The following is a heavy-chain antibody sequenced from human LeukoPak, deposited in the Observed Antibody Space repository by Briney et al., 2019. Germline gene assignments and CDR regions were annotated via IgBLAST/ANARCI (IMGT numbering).Heavy chain of an antibody. CDR2: INSDGSST. Sequence: GGSLRLSCAASGFTFSSYWMHWVRQAPGKGLVWVSRINSDGSSTSYADSVKGRFTISRDNAKNTLYLQMNSLRAEDTAVYHCARHIVYCSGGSCSFGMDVWGQGTTVTVSS. V-gene: IGHV3-74*01. J-gene: IGHJ6*02. CDR3: ARHIVYCSGGSCSFGMDV. CDR1: GFTFSSYW. D-gene: IGHD2-15*01.